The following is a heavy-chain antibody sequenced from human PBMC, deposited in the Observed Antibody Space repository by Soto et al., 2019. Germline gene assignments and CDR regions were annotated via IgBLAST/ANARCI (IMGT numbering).Heavy chain of an antibody. Sequence: QVQLQESGPGLVKPSETLSLTCTVSGGSISSYYWSWIRQPAGKGLEWIGRIYTSGSTNYNPSLKSRVTMSVDTSKNQFSLKLSSVTAADTAVYYCARTPPRSRITIFGEDNWFDPWGQGTLVTVSS. CDR3: ARTPPRSRITIFGEDNWFDP. J-gene: IGHJ5*02. D-gene: IGHD3-3*01. CDR1: GGSISSYY. CDR2: IYTSGST. V-gene: IGHV4-4*07.